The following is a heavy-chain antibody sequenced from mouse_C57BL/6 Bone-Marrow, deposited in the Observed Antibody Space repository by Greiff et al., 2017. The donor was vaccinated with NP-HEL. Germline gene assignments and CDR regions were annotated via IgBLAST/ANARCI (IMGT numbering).Heavy chain of an antibody. V-gene: IGHV1-81*01. CDR1: GYTFTSYG. D-gene: IGHD1-1*01. J-gene: IGHJ4*01. CDR2: IYPRSGNT. Sequence: QVQLQQSGAELARPGASVKLSCKASGYTFTSYGISWVKQRTGQGLEWIGEIYPRSGNTYYNEKFKGKATLTADKSSSTAYMELRSLTSEDSAVYFCARRENYYGSSYYAMDYWGQGTSVTVSS. CDR3: ARRENYYGSSYYAMDY.